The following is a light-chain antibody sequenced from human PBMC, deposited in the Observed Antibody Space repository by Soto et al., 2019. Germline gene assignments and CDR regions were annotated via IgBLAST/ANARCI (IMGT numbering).Light chain of an antibody. V-gene: IGKV1-9*01. CDR3: QQLNSYPR. CDR2: AAS. CDR1: QGISSY. J-gene: IGKJ5*01. Sequence: DMHLSQSPSFLSASLGDRVTITFRASQGISSYLAWYQQKPGKAPKLLIYAASTLQSGVPSRFSGSGSGTEFTLTISSLQPEDFATYYCQQLNSYPRFGQGTRLEIK.